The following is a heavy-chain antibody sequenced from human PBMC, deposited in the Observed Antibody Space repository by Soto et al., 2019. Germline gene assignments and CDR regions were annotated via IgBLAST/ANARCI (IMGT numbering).Heavy chain of an antibody. CDR3: VEGWNDF. D-gene: IGHD1-1*01. J-gene: IGHJ4*02. V-gene: IGHV3-15*01. CDR1: GFMFSSAW. Sequence: EVQVVESGGDLVEPGGSLRLSCETSGFMFSSAWMSWVRQAPGKGLEWVARIKSKKDGGARDYAAPVNGRFIISRDDLKSTVYLQMNSLRAEDTALYYCVEGWNDFWGQGTLVTVSS. CDR2: IKSKKDGGAR.